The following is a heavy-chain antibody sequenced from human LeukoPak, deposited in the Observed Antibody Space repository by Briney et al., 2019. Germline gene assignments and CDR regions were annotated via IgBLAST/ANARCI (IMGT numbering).Heavy chain of an antibody. CDR1: GYTFTVYW. Sequence: GESLKISCQGSGYTFTVYWIAWVRQMPGKGLEWMGIIYPGDSDTRYSPSFQGQVTISADKSSRTAYLQWSSLKASDTAKYYCARSTGSSFSSPIDNWGQGTLVTVSS. D-gene: IGHD1-26*01. CDR2: IYPGDSDT. V-gene: IGHV5-51*01. CDR3: ARSTGSSFSSPIDN. J-gene: IGHJ4*02.